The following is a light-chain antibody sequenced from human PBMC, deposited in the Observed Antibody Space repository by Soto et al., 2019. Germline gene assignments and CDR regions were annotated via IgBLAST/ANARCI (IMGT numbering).Light chain of an antibody. CDR2: EVS. CDR3: NSYAGSNNWV. V-gene: IGLV2-8*01. Sequence: QAVVTQPPSASGSPGQSVTISCTGTSSDVGGYNYVSWYQQHPGKAPKLMIYEVSERPSGVPDRFSGSKSGNTASLTVSGLQAEDEADYYCNSYAGSNNWVFGGGTKLTVL. J-gene: IGLJ3*02. CDR1: SSDVGGYNY.